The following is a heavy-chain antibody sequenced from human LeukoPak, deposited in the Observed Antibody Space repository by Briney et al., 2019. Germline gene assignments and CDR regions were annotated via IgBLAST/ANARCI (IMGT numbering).Heavy chain of an antibody. D-gene: IGHD1-26*01. Sequence: ASVKVSCKASGYTFTSYDINWVRRATGQGLEWMGWMNPNSGNTGYAQKFQGRVTITRNTSISTAYMELSSLRSEDTAVYYCARNSGSSTNAFDIWGQGTMVTVSS. CDR2: MNPNSGNT. V-gene: IGHV1-8*03. CDR3: ARNSGSSTNAFDI. CDR1: GYTFTSYD. J-gene: IGHJ3*02.